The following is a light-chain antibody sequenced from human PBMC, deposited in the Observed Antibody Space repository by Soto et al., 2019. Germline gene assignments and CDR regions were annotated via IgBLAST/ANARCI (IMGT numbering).Light chain of an antibody. CDR3: QQSYNIPIT. CDR1: QSISSY. V-gene: IGKV1-39*01. J-gene: IGKJ5*01. Sequence: DIQMTQSPSSLSASVGDRVTITCRASQSISSYLNWYQQKPGKAPKIMIYAASTLQSGVPSRFSGSGSGTDFTLIISSLQPEDVATFYCQQSYNIPITLGQGTRLEIK. CDR2: AAS.